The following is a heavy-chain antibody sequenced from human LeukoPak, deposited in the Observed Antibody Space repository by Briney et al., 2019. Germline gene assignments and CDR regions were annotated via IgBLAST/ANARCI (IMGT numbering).Heavy chain of an antibody. CDR3: ARLRELATLHNAFDI. V-gene: IGHV4-59*08. Sequence: SETLSLNCTVSGGSISSYYWNWIRQPPGKGLEWIGYIYYSGSTNYNPSLKSRVTISVDTSKNQFSLKLSSVTAADTAVYYCARLRELATLHNAFDIWGQGTMVTVSS. D-gene: IGHD5-24*01. J-gene: IGHJ3*02. CDR1: GGSISSYY. CDR2: IYYSGST.